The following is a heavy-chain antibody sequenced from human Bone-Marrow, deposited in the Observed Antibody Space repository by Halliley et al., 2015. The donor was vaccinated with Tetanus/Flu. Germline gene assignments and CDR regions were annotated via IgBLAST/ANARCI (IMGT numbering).Heavy chain of an antibody. CDR3: ARDWASRETGSYYASTPFDT. V-gene: IGHV3-48*03. J-gene: IGHJ4*02. CDR2: NGGST. D-gene: IGHD3-10*01. Sequence: NGGSTYYADSVKGRFTISRDNAKKSVSLRMNSLGVGDTAIYYCARDWASRETGSYYASTPFDTWGQGSQVTVSS.